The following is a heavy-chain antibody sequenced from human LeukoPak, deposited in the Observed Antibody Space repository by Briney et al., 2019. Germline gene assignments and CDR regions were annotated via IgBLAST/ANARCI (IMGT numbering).Heavy chain of an antibody. J-gene: IGHJ4*02. Sequence: PRASVKVSCKASGYTFTNYGISWMRQAPGQGLEWMGWITTYNGYTNYAQKFQGRVTMTTDTSTSTAYMELRSLRSDDAAVYYRARLSGCYYIFDYWGQGTLVTVSS. CDR2: ITTYNGYT. D-gene: IGHD1-26*01. CDR3: ARLSGCYYIFDY. V-gene: IGHV1-18*01. CDR1: GYTFTNYG.